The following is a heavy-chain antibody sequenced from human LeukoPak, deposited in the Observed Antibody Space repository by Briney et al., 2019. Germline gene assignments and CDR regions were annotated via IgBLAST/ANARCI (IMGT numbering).Heavy chain of an antibody. V-gene: IGHV4-30-2*01. CDR2: IYHTGST. Sequence: SETLSLTCTVSGASISSGTYSWSWIRQPPGEGLEWIGYIYHTGSTYYNPSLKSRVTISVDRSKNQFSLNLNSVTAADTALHYCARGDGSGSGRWFDPWGQGTLITVSS. CDR3: ARGDGSGSGRWFDP. D-gene: IGHD3-10*01. J-gene: IGHJ5*02. CDR1: GASISSGTYS.